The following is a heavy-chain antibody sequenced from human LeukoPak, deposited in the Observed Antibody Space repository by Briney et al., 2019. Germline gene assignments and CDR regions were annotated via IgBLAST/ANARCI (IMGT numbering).Heavy chain of an antibody. CDR1: GFTFDDYA. J-gene: IGHJ5*02. CDR2: ISWNSGSI. V-gene: IGHV3-9*01. CDR3: AKDYAPMVRGNSFDP. D-gene: IGHD3-10*01. Sequence: PGGSLRLSCAASGFTFDDYAIHSVRQAPGNGLELVSGISWNSGSIGYADSVKGRFTISRDNAKNSLYLQMNSLRAEDTALYYCAKDYAPMVRGNSFDPWGQGTLVTVSS.